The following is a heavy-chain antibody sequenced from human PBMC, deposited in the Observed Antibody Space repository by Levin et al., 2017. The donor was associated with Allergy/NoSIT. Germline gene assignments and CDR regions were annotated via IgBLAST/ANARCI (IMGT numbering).Heavy chain of an antibody. CDR2: IIPIFGTA. V-gene: IGHV1-69*13. CDR3: ALIRFLEWLSHGYYYYGMDV. D-gene: IGHD3-3*01. J-gene: IGHJ6*02. CDR1: GGTFSSYA. Sequence: ASVKVSCKASGGTFSSYAISWVRQAPGQGLEWMGGIIPIFGTANYAQKFQGRVTITADESTSTAYMELSSLRSEDTAVYYCALIRFLEWLSHGYYYYGMDVWGQGTTVTVSS.